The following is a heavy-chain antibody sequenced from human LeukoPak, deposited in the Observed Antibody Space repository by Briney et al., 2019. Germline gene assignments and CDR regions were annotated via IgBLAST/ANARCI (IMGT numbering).Heavy chain of an antibody. V-gene: IGHV1-2*02. J-gene: IGHJ5*02. D-gene: IGHD4-23*01. Sequence: GASVKVSCKASGYTFTGYYMHWVRQAPGQGLEWMGWINPNSGGTNYAQKFQGRVTITRDTSISTAYMELSRLRSDDTAVYYCARDRGIRWKRPDGFDPWGQGTLVTVSS. CDR1: GYTFTGYY. CDR3: ARDRGIRWKRPDGFDP. CDR2: INPNSGGT.